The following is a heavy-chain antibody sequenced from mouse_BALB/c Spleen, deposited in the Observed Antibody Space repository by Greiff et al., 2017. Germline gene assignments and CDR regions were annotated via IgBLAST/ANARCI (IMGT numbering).Heavy chain of an antibody. CDR1: RFTFSDFY. V-gene: IGHV7-1*02. Sequence: DVKLVESGGGLVQPGGSLRLSCATSRFTFSDFYMEWVRQPPGKRLEWIAASRNKANDYTTEYSASVKGRFIVSRDTSQSILYLQMNALRAEDTAIYYCARDAYDDYAMDYWGQGTSVTVSS. J-gene: IGHJ4*01. CDR3: ARDAYDDYAMDY. CDR2: SRNKANDYTT. D-gene: IGHD2-12*01.